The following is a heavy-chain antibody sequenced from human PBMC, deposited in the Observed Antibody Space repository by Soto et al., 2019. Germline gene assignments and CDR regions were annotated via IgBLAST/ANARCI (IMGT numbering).Heavy chain of an antibody. CDR1: GFTFSGYS. V-gene: IGHV3-21*01. CDR3: ARDRDTAMVGQFDY. CDR2: ISSSSSYI. D-gene: IGHD5-18*01. Sequence: EVQLVESGGGLVKPGGSLRLSCAASGFTFSGYSMNWVRQAPGKGLEWVSSISSSSSYIYYADSVKGRFTISRDNAKNSLYLQMNSLRAEDTAVYYCARDRDTAMVGQFDYWGQGTLVTVSS. J-gene: IGHJ4*02.